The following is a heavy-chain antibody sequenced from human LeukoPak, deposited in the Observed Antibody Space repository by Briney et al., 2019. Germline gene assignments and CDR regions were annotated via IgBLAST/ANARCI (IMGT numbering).Heavy chain of an antibody. CDR3: ARGYYYDSSGYYYGVQGGFDY. CDR2: IYYSGST. D-gene: IGHD3-22*01. J-gene: IGHJ4*02. V-gene: IGHV4-34*09. Sequence: SETLSLTCAVYGGSFSGYYWSWIRQPPGKGLEWIGYIYYSGSTYYNPSLKSRVTISVDTSKNQFSLKLSSVTAADTAVYYCARGYYYDSSGYYYGVQGGFDYWGQGTLVTVSS. CDR1: GGSFSGYY.